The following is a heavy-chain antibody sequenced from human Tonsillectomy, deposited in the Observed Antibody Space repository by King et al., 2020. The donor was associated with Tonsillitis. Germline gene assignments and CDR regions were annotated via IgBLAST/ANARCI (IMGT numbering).Heavy chain of an antibody. V-gene: IGHV3-64D*06. CDR3: VKDRRGPYSSGEGYFDL. Sequence: VQLVESGGGLVQPGGSLRLSCSASGFTFSSYAMHWVRQDPGKGLEYVSAISSNGGSTYYADSVKGRFTISRDNSKNTLYLQMSSLRSEDTAVYYCVKDRRGPYSSGEGYFDLWGRGTLVTVSS. CDR1: GFTFSSYA. J-gene: IGHJ2*01. D-gene: IGHD6-19*01. CDR2: ISSNGGST.